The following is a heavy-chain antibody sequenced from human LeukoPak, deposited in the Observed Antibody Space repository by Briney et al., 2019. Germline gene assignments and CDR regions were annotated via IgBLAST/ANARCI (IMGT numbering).Heavy chain of an antibody. CDR1: GFTFSSYG. J-gene: IGHJ4*02. D-gene: IGHD1-20*01. V-gene: IGHV3-33*06. Sequence: PGRSLRLSCAASGFTFSSYGMHWVRQAPGKGLEWVAVIWYDGSNKYSADSVKGRFTISRDNSKNTLYLQMNSLRAEDTAVYYCAKAASGNWNDVSDYWGQGTLVTVSS. CDR3: AKAASGNWNDVSDY. CDR2: IWYDGSNK.